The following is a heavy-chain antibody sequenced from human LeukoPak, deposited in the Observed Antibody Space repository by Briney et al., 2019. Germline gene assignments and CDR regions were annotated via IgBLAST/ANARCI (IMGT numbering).Heavy chain of an antibody. Sequence: ASVKVSCKASGGTFSSYAISWVRQAPGQGLEWMGGIIPIFGTANYAQKFQGRVTITADESTSTAYMELSSLRSEDTAVYYCARGRFNHLKGSFTTVTTSSYYFDYWGQGTLVTVSS. CDR3: ARGRFNHLKGSFTTVTTSSYYFDY. J-gene: IGHJ4*02. CDR1: GGTFSSYA. CDR2: IIPIFGTA. V-gene: IGHV1-69*13. D-gene: IGHD4-17*01.